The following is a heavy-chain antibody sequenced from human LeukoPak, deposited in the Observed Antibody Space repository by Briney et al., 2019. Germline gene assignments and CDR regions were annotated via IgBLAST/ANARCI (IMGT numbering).Heavy chain of an antibody. Sequence: ASVKVSCKASGGTFSSYAISWVRQAPGQGLEWMGGIFPIVGAATYAQKFEGRLTISKDEFTTTAYMELSGLRSQDTAVYYCATFVGTGNDNWGQGTLITVSS. V-gene: IGHV1-69*05. J-gene: IGHJ4*02. CDR1: GGTFSSYA. CDR3: ATFVGTGNDN. CDR2: IFPIVGAA. D-gene: IGHD7-27*01.